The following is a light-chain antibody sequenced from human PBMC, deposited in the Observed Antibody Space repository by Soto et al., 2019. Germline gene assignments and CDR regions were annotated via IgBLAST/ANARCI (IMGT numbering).Light chain of an antibody. CDR2: GAS. V-gene: IGKV3-20*01. CDR3: QQYGSSRALT. Sequence: EIVLTQSPGTLSLSPGERATLSCRASQSVSSSYLAWYQQKPGQAPRLLIYGASSRATGIPDRFSGSGSGTDFTLTISRLEPEDFAVYYCQQYGSSRALTFGGGTKGDIK. CDR1: QSVSSSY. J-gene: IGKJ4*01.